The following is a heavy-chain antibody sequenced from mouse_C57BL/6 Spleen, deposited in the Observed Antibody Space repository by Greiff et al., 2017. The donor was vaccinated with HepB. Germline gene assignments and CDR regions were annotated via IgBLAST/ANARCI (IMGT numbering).Heavy chain of an antibody. CDR2: TNPTNGRT. Sequence: QVQLQQSGAELVKAGASVKMSCKASGYTFTSYWMHWVKQRRGQGLEWFAETNPTNGRTYYNEKFKSKATLTVDKSSSTAYMLLSGPTFEDSAVYYCARIKKIVATYFDYWGQGTPLTVSS. J-gene: IGHJ2*01. V-gene: IGHV1S81*02. CDR3: ARIKKIVATYFDY. CDR1: GYTFTSYW. D-gene: IGHD1-1*01.